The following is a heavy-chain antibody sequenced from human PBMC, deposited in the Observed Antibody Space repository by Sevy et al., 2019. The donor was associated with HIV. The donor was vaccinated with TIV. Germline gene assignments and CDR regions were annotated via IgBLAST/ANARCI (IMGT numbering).Heavy chain of an antibody. CDR3: AIVGATTGYYYYMDV. CDR2: IIPIFGTA. J-gene: IGHJ6*03. V-gene: IGHV1-69*06. CDR1: GGTFSSYA. Sequence: ASVKVSCKASGGTFSSYAISWVRQAPGQGLEWMGGIIPIFGTANYAQKFQGRVTITADKSTSTAYMELSSRRSEDTAVYYCAIVGATTGYYYYMDVWGKGTTVTVSS. D-gene: IGHD1-26*01.